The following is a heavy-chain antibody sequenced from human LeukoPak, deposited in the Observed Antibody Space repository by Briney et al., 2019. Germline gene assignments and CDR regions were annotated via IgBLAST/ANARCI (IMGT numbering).Heavy chain of an antibody. J-gene: IGHJ4*02. CDR3: ARDTIGIGLRLGEYTDY. V-gene: IGHV4-39*07. CDR2: IYYSGAT. D-gene: IGHD3-16*01. Sequence: SETLSLTCTVSGGSISSSSYFWGWIRQPPGKGLEWIGSIYYSGATYYNPSLKSRVTISIATSKKQFSLKLNSVTAADTAVYYCARDTIGIGLRLGEYTDYWGQGTLVTVSS. CDR1: GGSISSSSYF.